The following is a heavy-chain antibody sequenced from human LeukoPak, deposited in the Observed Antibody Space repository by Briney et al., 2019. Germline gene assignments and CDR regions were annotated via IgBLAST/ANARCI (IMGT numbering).Heavy chain of an antibody. CDR1: GGSVRSYY. J-gene: IGHJ4*02. Sequence: SDTLSLTCTVSGGSVRSYYWSWIRQPPGKGLEWIGYIYYSGSTSYNPSLKSRVTISVDTSKNQFSLKLSSVTAADTAVYYCARDLTPTTVPHFDHWGQGTLVTVSS. CDR2: IYYSGST. V-gene: IGHV4-59*02. D-gene: IGHD4-11*01. CDR3: ARDLTPTTVPHFDH.